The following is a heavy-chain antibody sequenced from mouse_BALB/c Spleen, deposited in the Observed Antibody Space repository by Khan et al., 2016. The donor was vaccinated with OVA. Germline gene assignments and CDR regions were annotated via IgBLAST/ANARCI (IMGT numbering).Heavy chain of an antibody. CDR3: SRCLMEAMDY. J-gene: IGHJ4*01. CDR1: AYTFTSYW. Sequence: QVQLKQSGAELVRPGASVKLSCKASAYTFTSYWMNWVKQRPGQGLEWIGMIDPLDSETHYNQMFKDKATLTVDKSSSTAYIQLISLTSEDSAVYYCSRCLMEAMDYWGQGTSVTVAS. V-gene: IGHV1-61*01. CDR2: IDPLDSET.